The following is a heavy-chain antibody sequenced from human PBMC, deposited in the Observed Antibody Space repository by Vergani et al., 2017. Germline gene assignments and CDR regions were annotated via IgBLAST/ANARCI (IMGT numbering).Heavy chain of an antibody. V-gene: IGHV2-5*01. CDR3: AHRRWEFLWFEEEAFDI. CDR2: IYWNDDK. CDR1: GFSLSTSGVA. J-gene: IGHJ3*02. D-gene: IGHD3-10*01. Sequence: QITLKESGLTLVKPTQTLTLTCTFSGFSLSTSGVAVGWIRQPPGKALEWLALIYWNDDKRYSSSLKSRLTITKDTSKNQVVLTMTNMDPVDTATYYCAHRRWEFLWFEEEAFDIWGQGTMVTVSS.